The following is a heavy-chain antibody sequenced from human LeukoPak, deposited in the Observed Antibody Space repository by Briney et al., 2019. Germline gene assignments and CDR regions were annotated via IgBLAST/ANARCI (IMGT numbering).Heavy chain of an antibody. D-gene: IGHD2-21*02. Sequence: QAGRSLRLSCAASGFTFSSYAMSWVRQAPGRGLEWVSAISGTGISTYYADSVKGRFTISRDNSKNTLYLQMNSLRAEDTAIYYCAKVNYCGGDCRYFDYWGQGTLVTVSS. CDR2: ISGTGIST. CDR1: GFTFSSYA. V-gene: IGHV3-23*01. J-gene: IGHJ4*02. CDR3: AKVNYCGGDCRYFDY.